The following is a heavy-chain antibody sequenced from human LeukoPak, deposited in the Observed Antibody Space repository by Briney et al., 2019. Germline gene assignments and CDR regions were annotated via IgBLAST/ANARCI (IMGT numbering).Heavy chain of an antibody. CDR1: GFTFSSYG. CDR2: ISYDGSNK. J-gene: IGHJ4*02. CDR3: ARDSPADAGSSGY. D-gene: IGHD1-26*01. Sequence: GGSLRLSCAASGFTFSSYGMHWVRQAPGKGLEWVAVISYDGSNKYYADSVKGRFTISRDNSKNTLYLQMNSLRAEDTAVYYCARDSPADAGSSGYWGQGTLVTVSS. V-gene: IGHV3-30*03.